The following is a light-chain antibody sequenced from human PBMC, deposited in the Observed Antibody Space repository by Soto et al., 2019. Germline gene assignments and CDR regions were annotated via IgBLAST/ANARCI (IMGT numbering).Light chain of an antibody. V-gene: IGLV1-36*01. CDR3: SSYTSSSTWV. CDR2: YDD. CDR1: SSNIGNNA. J-gene: IGLJ3*02. Sequence: QSVLTQPPSVSEAPRQRVTISCSGSSSNIGNNAVNWYQQLPGQAPKIVIYYDDLLTSGVSDRFSGSKSGISASLAISDLQSDDEADYYCSSYTSSSTWVFGGGTKLTVL.